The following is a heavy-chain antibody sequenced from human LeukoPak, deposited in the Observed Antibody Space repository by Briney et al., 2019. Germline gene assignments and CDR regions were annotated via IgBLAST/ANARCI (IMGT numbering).Heavy chain of an antibody. CDR3: TRAPSSGPFDY. D-gene: IGHD3-22*01. V-gene: IGHV1-2*02. CDR2: MNPNRGGT. Sequence: ASVKVSCKASGYTFTGYYIHCVRQAPGQGLEWMGWMNPNRGGTDYAQKFRGRVTMTRDTSISTAYVALSRLRSDDTALYYCTRAPSSGPFDYWGQGTLVTVSS. J-gene: IGHJ4*02. CDR1: GYTFTGYY.